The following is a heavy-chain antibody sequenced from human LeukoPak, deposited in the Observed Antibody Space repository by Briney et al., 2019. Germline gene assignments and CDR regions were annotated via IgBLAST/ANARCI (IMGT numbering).Heavy chain of an antibody. CDR2: IYTSGST. CDR1: GGSISSGSYY. CDR3: ARKDSRGVFDY. Sequence: SQTLSLTCTVSGGSISSGSYYWSWIRQPAGKGLEWIGRIYTSGSTNYNPSLKSRVTISVDTSKNQFSLKLSSVTAADTAVYYCARKDSRGVFDYWGQGTLVTVSS. D-gene: IGHD3-10*01. J-gene: IGHJ4*02. V-gene: IGHV4-61*02.